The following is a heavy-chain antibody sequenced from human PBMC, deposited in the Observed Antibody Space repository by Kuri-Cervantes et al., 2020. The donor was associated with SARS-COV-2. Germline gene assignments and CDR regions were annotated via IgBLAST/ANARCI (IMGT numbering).Heavy chain of an antibody. D-gene: IGHD6-25*01. J-gene: IGHJ4*02. Sequence: GESLKISCVASGFTFSAYTLNWVRQAPGKGLEWVSSITRRSVYIYYADSLKGRFTISRDNSKNTLYLQMNSLRAEGTAVYYCAKVGAATLSGDRHPVGYWGQGTLVTVSS. CDR3: AKVGAATLSGDRHPVGY. CDR1: GFTFSAYT. V-gene: IGHV3-21*01. CDR2: ITRRSVYI.